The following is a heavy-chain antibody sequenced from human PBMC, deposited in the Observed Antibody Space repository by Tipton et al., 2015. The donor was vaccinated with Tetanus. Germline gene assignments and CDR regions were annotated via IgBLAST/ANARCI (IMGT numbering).Heavy chain of an antibody. J-gene: IGHJ4*02. CDR1: GVSISSYY. D-gene: IGHD5-18*01. CDR3: ARMGFTYGQVVY. V-gene: IGHV4-30-4*01. Sequence: TLSLTCTVSGVSISSYYWSWIRQSPGKGLEWIGHVYYSGRTYYNPPLKSRVTISADMSKNQFSLKLTSVTAADTATYYCARMGFTYGQVVYWGQGTLVTVAS. CDR2: VYYSGRT.